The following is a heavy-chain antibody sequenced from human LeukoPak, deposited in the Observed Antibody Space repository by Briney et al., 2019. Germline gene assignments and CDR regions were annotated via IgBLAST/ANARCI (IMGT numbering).Heavy chain of an antibody. J-gene: IGHJ4*02. CDR1: GGSFSGYY. CDR2: INHSGST. Sequence: SETLSLTCAVYGGSFSGYYWSWIRQPPGKGLEWIGEINHSGSTNYNPSLKSRVTISVDTSKNQFSLKLSSVTAADTAVYYCARTVVPAAPDDYWGQGTLVTVSP. D-gene: IGHD2-2*01. V-gene: IGHV4-34*01. CDR3: ARTVVPAAPDDY.